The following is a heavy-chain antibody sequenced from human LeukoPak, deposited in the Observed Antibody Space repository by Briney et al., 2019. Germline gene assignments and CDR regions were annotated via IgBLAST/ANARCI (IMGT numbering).Heavy chain of an antibody. CDR1: GYTFTGYY. Sequence: GASVKVSCKASGYTFTGYYMHWVRQAPGQGLEWMGWINPNSGGTKYAQKFQGRVTMTRDTSISTAYMELSRLRSDDTAVYYCARDRAATTVDYWGQGTLVTVSS. D-gene: IGHD1-7*01. J-gene: IGHJ4*02. CDR2: INPNSGGT. CDR3: ARDRAATTVDY. V-gene: IGHV1-2*02.